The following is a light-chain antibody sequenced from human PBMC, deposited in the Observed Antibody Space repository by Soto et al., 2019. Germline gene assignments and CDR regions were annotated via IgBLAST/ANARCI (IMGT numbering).Light chain of an antibody. Sequence: EIVMTQSPATLSASLGDRVTITCRASQGFISDLAWYHQKPGQAPRLLIYGASTRATGIPSRFSGSGSGTDFTLTISSLQPEDFATYYCQQSYSYPRTFGQGTKVDIK. CDR2: GAS. V-gene: IGKV3-15*01. CDR1: QGFISD. CDR3: QQSYSYPRT. J-gene: IGKJ1*01.